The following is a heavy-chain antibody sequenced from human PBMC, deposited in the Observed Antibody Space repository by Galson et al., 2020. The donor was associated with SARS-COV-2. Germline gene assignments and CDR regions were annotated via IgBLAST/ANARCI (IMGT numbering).Heavy chain of an antibody. CDR1: GGSISSSNW. V-gene: IGHV4-4*02. CDR2: IYHSGST. J-gene: IGHJ4*02. Sequence: SETLSLTCAVSGGSISSSNWWSWVRQPPGKGLEWIGEIYHSGSTNYNPSLKSRVTISVDKSKNQFSLKLSSVTAADTAVYYCAREGGGSDSSSWVHGEVFDYWGQGTLVTVSS. D-gene: IGHD6-13*01. CDR3: AREGGGSDSSSWVHGEVFDY.